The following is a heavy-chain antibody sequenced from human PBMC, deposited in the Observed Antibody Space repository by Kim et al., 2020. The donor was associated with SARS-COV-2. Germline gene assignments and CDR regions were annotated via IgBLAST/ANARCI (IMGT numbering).Heavy chain of an antibody. CDR1: GFTFDDYA. CDR2: ISWNSGSI. J-gene: IGHJ4*02. CDR3: AKDIRKLRYFDWGYFDY. Sequence: GGSLRLSCAASGFTFDDYAMHWVRQAPGKGLEWVSGISWNSGSIGYADSVKGRFTISRDNAKNSLYLQMNSLRAEDTALYYCAKDIRKLRYFDWGYFDYWGQGTLVTVSS. D-gene: IGHD3-9*01. V-gene: IGHV3-9*01.